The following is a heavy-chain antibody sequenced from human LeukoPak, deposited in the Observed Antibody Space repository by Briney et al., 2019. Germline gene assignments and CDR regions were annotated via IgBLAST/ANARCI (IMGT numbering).Heavy chain of an antibody. V-gene: IGHV3-20*04. CDR1: GFTFDDYG. CDR3: ARDPRGPVSGSYSEYYFDY. CDR2: INWNGGST. Sequence: GGSLRLSCAASGFTFDDYGMSWVRHAPGKGLEWVSGINWNGGSTGYADSVKGRFTISRDNAKNSLYLQMNSLRAEDTALYYCARDPRGPVSGSYSEYYFDYWGQGTLVTVSS. D-gene: IGHD1-26*01. J-gene: IGHJ4*02.